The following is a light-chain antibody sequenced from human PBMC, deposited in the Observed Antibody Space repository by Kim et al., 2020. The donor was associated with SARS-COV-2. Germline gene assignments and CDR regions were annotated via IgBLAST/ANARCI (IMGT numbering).Light chain of an antibody. CDR2: EVS. V-gene: IGLV2-8*01. Sequence: QSALTQPPSPSGSPGQSVTISCTGTSSDVGGYNYISWYQQHPGKAPKLMIYEVSKRPSGVPDRFSGSKSGNTASLTVSGLQAEDEADYYCSSYAGSNNPLFGGGTQLTVL. CDR1: SSDVGGYNY. J-gene: IGLJ3*02. CDR3: SSYAGSNNPL.